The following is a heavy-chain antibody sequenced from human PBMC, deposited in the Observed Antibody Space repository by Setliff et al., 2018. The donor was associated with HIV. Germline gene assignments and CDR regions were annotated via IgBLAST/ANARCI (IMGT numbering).Heavy chain of an antibody. J-gene: IGHJ3*02. CDR2: IFYGGNA. Sequence: SETLSLTCTVSAGAIRSYYWSWIRQSPGKGLEWIGYIFYGGNANYSPSLKGRVTMSLDTSRNQFSLKLTSVTAANTAVYYCASTGHIEIDPLQPFEIWGQGTMVTVSS. D-gene: IGHD5-12*01. V-gene: IGHV4-59*12. CDR3: ASTGHIEIDPLQPFEI. CDR1: AGAIRSYY.